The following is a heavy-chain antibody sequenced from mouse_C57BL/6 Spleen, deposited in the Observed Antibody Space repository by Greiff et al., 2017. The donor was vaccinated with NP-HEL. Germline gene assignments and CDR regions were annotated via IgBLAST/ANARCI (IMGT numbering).Heavy chain of an antibody. CDR3: ARSPLLPEAMDY. V-gene: IGHV2-6*03. J-gene: IGHJ4*01. CDR2: IWSDGST. D-gene: IGHD1-1*01. Sequence: QVHVKQSGPGLVAPSQSLSITCTVSGFSLTSYGVHWVRQPPGKGLEWLVVIWSDGSTTYNSALKSRLSISKDNSKSQVFLKMNSLQTDDTAMYYCARSPLLPEAMDYWGQGTSVTVSS. CDR1: GFSLTSYG.